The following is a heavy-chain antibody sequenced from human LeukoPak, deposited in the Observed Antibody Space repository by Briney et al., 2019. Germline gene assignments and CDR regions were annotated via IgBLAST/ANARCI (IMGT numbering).Heavy chain of an antibody. CDR3: ARVRAVAGTGGIYYMDV. J-gene: IGHJ6*03. CDR2: IYYSGST. D-gene: IGHD6-19*01. CDR1: GGSISSSSYY. V-gene: IGHV4-39*07. Sequence: SETLSLTCTVSGGSISSSSYYWGWIRQPPGKGLEWIGSIYYSGSTYYNPSLKSRVTISVDTSKNQFSLKLSSVTAADTAVYYCARVRAVAGTGGIYYMDVWGKGTTVTVSS.